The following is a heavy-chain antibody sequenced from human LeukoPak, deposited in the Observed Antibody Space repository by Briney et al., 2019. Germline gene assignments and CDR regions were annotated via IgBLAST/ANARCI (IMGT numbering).Heavy chain of an antibody. CDR1: GFTFSSYW. J-gene: IGHJ4*02. Sequence: PGGSLRLSCAASGFTFSSYWMSWVRQAPGKGLEWVANIKQDGSEKYYVDSVKGRFTISRDNSKNTLYLQMNSLRAEDTAVYYCGRYDASAIDYWGQGTLVTVSS. V-gene: IGHV3-7*01. CDR3: GRYDASAIDY. D-gene: IGHD6-13*01. CDR2: IKQDGSEK.